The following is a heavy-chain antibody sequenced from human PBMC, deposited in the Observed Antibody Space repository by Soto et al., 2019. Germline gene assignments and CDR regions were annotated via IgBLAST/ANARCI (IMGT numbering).Heavy chain of an antibody. J-gene: IGHJ6*02. CDR2: IYYSGST. CDR1: GGSISSGDYY. CDR3: ARGEEVATILGMDV. V-gene: IGHV4-30-4*01. Sequence: TVSGGSISSGDYYWSWIRQPPGKGLEWIGYIYYSGSTYYNPSLKSRVTISVDTSKNQFSLKLSSVTAADTAVYYCARGEEVATILGMDVWGQGTTVTVSS. D-gene: IGHD5-12*01.